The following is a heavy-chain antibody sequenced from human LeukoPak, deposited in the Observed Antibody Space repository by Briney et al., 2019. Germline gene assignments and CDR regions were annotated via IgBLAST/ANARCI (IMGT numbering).Heavy chain of an antibody. CDR2: MNPNRGNT. CDR3: ARWKYSSSWYDFAYYYYGMDV. D-gene: IGHD6-13*01. Sequence: GASVKVSCKASGYTFTSYDINWVRQATGQGLEWMGWMNPNRGNTGYAQKFQGRVTMTRNTSISTAYMELSSLRSEDTAVYYCARWKYSSSWYDFAYYYYGMDVWGQGTTVTVSS. V-gene: IGHV1-8*01. CDR1: GYTFTSYD. J-gene: IGHJ6*02.